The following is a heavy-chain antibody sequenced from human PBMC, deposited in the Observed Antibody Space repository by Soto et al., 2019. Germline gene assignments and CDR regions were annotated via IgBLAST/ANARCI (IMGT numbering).Heavy chain of an antibody. CDR1: GFICSSYD. CDR3: AKATATGGRDAFDI. V-gene: IGHV3-23*01. CDR2: ILVDGRT. J-gene: IGHJ3*02. Sequence: VGSLRLSCAASGFICSSYDMSWVRQAPGKGLEWVSTILVDGRTFYVDSVKGRFTISRDSSQNTVYLQMNSLTAGDTALYYCAKATATGGRDAFDIWGQGTMVTVSS. D-gene: IGHD2-8*02.